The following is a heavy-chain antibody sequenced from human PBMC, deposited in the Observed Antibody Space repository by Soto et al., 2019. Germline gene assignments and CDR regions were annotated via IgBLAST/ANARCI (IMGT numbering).Heavy chain of an antibody. J-gene: IGHJ5*02. D-gene: IGHD2-15*01. V-gene: IGHV4-31*03. CDR1: GGSISSGGYY. CDR2: IYYSGST. Sequence: QVQLQESGPGLVKPSQTLSLTCTVSGGSISSGGYYWSWIRQHPGKGLEWIGYIYYSGSTYYNPYLQSRVTISVDTSKNQFSLTLSSVTAADTAVYYCARESGGDYCSGGSCYPWFDPWGQGTLVTVSS. CDR3: ARESGGDYCSGGSCYPWFDP.